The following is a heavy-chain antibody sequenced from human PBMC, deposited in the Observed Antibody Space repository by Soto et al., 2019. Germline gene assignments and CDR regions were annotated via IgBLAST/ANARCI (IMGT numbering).Heavy chain of an antibody. V-gene: IGHV4-34*01. J-gene: IGHJ4*02. D-gene: IGHD3-10*01. CDR1: GGSFSGYY. Sequence: SETLSLTCAVYGGSFSGYYWSWIRQPPGKGLEWIGEINHSGSTNYNPSLKSRVTISVDTSKNQFSLKLSSVTAADTAVYYCARIPGRGYKKGLTDYWGQGTLVTVSS. CDR3: ARIPGRGYKKGLTDY. CDR2: INHSGST.